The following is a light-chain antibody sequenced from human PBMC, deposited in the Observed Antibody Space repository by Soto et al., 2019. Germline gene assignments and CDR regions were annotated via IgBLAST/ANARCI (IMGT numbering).Light chain of an antibody. Sequence: PGERVTLSCWASETVATNLAWYQQKPGQAPRLLISGASTRAAGISDRFRGSGSGTEFTLTISSLRSEDSAIYYCQQYFEWPPMTFGQGTKVDIK. CDR3: QQYFEWPPMT. CDR1: ETVATN. CDR2: GAS. J-gene: IGKJ1*01. V-gene: IGKV3-15*01.